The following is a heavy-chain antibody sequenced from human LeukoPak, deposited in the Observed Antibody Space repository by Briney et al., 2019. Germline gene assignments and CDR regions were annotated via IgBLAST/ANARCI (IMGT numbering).Heavy chain of an antibody. CDR2: IYYSGST. D-gene: IGHD5-18*01. Sequence: SGTLSLTCTVSGGSISSYYWSWIRQPPGKGLEWIGYIYYSGSTNYNPSLKSRVTISVDTSKNQFSLKLSSVTAADTAVYYCARGGYSYGYGGMDVWGQGTTVTVSS. J-gene: IGHJ6*02. CDR3: ARGGYSYGYGGMDV. V-gene: IGHV4-59*01. CDR1: GGSISSYY.